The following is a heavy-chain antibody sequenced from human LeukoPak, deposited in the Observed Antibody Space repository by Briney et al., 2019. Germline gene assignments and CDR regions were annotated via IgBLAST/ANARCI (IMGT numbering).Heavy chain of an antibody. CDR3: ARDNTAMVTDQFDY. CDR2: ISSSSTYI. J-gene: IGHJ4*02. CDR1: GFTFSTYT. V-gene: IGHV3-21*01. Sequence: PGGSLRLSCAASGFTFSTYTMNWVRQAPGKGLEWVSSISSSSTYIHYADSVKGRFTISRDDAKRSLYLRMNSLRAEDTAVYYCARDNTAMVTDQFDYWGQGTLVTVSS. D-gene: IGHD5-18*01.